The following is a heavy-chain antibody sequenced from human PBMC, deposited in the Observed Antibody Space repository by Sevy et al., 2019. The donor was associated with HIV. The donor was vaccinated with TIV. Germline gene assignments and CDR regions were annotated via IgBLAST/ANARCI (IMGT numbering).Heavy chain of an antibody. D-gene: IGHD4-17*01. CDR1: GGSFSRYA. J-gene: IGHJ6*02. CDR3: ARDGDPIYGDYRMGPLYTMDV. V-gene: IGHV1-69*13. Sequence: ASVKVSCKASGGSFSRYALSWVRQAPGHGLEWMGGIIPVFDSTNYAQKFQGRVTITADESSSTAYMALSGLTSDDTAVYYCARDGDPIYGDYRMGPLYTMDVWGQGTTVTVSS. CDR2: IIPVFDST.